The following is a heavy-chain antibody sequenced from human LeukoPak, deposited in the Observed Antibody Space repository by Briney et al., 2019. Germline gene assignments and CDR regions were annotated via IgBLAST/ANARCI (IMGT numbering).Heavy chain of an antibody. CDR3: ARVVYYDSSGPNFDY. D-gene: IGHD3-22*01. J-gene: IGHJ4*02. CDR2: ISSSSSYI. V-gene: IGHV3-21*01. Sequence: GGSLRLSCAASGLTFSSYSMNWVRQAPGKGLEWVSSISSSSSYIYYADSVKGRFTISRDNAKNSLYLQMNSLRAEDTAVYYCARVVYYDSSGPNFDYWGQGTLVTVSS. CDR1: GLTFSSYS.